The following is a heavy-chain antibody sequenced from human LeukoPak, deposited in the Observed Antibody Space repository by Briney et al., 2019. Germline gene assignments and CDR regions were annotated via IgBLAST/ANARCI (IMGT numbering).Heavy chain of an antibody. J-gene: IGHJ6*02. CDR1: GGSISSYY. V-gene: IGHV4-4*07. Sequence: SETLSLTCTVSGGSISSYYWSWIRQLAGKGLEWIGRIYTSGSTNYNPSLKSRVTMSVDTSKNQFSLKLSSVTAADTAVYYCARGGVPAAKYYYYGMDVWGQGTTVTVSS. D-gene: IGHD2-2*01. CDR3: ARGGVPAAKYYYYGMDV. CDR2: IYTSGST.